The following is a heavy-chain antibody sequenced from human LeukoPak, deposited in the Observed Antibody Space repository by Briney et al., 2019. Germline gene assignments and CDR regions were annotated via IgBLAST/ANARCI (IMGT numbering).Heavy chain of an antibody. Sequence: PGGSLRLSCAASGFTFSSYGMHWVRQAPGKGLEWVAVISYDGSNKYYADSVKGRFTISRDNSKSTLYLQMNSLRAEDTAVYYCAKTPTVNYYYGMDVWGQGTTVTVSS. J-gene: IGHJ6*02. CDR1: GFTFSSYG. D-gene: IGHD4-11*01. CDR2: ISYDGSNK. V-gene: IGHV3-30*18. CDR3: AKTPTVNYYYGMDV.